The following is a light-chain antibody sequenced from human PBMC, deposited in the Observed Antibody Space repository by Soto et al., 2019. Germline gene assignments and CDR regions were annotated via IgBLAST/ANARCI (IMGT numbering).Light chain of an antibody. CDR3: LSYTITSVLV. J-gene: IGLJ3*02. Sequence: QSALTQPASVSGSPGQSITISCTGTNSDVGAYNYVSWFQQHPGKAPKLIIFEVTNRPSGVSHRFSGSKSANTASLTISGLQTEDEADYYCLSYTITSVLVFGGRTKLTVL. CDR2: EVT. CDR1: NSDVGAYNY. V-gene: IGLV2-14*01.